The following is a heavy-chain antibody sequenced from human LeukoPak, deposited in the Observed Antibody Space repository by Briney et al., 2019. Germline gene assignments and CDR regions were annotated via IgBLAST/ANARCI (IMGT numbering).Heavy chain of an antibody. Sequence: GGSLRLSCAASGFTFSSYEMNWVGQAPGKGLXXVSYISSSGSTIYYADSVKGRFTISRDNAKNSLYLQMNSLRAEDTAVYYCARLRGWTYGMDVWGQGTTVTVSS. V-gene: IGHV3-48*03. CDR1: GFTFSSYE. CDR2: ISSSGSTI. D-gene: IGHD6-19*01. J-gene: IGHJ6*02. CDR3: ARLRGWTYGMDV.